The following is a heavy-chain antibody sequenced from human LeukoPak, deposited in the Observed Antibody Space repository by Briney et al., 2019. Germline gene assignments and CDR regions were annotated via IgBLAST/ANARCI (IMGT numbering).Heavy chain of an antibody. Sequence: PSETLSLTCSVYGGSFSAYYWSWIRQPPGKGLEWIGEINHSGSTNYNPSLKSRVTISVDTSKNQFSLKLSSVTAADTAVYYCARLTYGSGSYFVLDYWGQGTLVTVSS. CDR1: GGSFSAYY. CDR2: INHSGST. D-gene: IGHD3-10*01. V-gene: IGHV4-34*01. J-gene: IGHJ4*02. CDR3: ARLTYGSGSYFVLDY.